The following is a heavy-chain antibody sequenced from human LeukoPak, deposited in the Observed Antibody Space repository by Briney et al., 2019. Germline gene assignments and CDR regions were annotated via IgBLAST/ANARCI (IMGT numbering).Heavy chain of an antibody. CDR1: GYIFTGYY. CDR2: INPNSGGT. J-gene: IGHJ4*02. CDR3: ARGITIFGVVLNY. Sequence: GASVKVSCKVSGYIFTGYYMHWVRQAPGQGLEWMGWINPNSGGTNYAQKFQGRVTMTRDTSISTAYMELSRLRSDDTAVYYCARGITIFGVVLNYWGQGTLVTVSS. D-gene: IGHD3-3*01. V-gene: IGHV1-2*02.